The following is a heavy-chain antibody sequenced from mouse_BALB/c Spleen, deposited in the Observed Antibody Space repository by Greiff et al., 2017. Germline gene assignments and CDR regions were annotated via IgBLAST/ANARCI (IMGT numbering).Heavy chain of an antibody. D-gene: IGHD1-1*01. Sequence: VQLVESGGGLVQPGGSLKLSCAASGFTFSSYTMSWVRQTPEKRLEWVAYISNGGGSTYYPDTVKGRFTISRDNAKNTLYLQMSSLKSEDTAMYYCARDTTVGPFAYWGQGTLVTVSA. CDR2: ISNGGGST. CDR1: GFTFSSYT. CDR3: ARDTTVGPFAY. J-gene: IGHJ3*01. V-gene: IGHV5-12-2*01.